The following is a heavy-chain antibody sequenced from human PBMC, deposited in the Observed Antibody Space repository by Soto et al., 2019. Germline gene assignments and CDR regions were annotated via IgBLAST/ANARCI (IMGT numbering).Heavy chain of an antibody. CDR1: GGSISSSNG. CDR3: AREVSGYCSGGSCYSHWFDP. V-gene: IGHV4-4*02. CDR2: IYHSGST. D-gene: IGHD2-15*01. J-gene: IGHJ5*02. Sequence: SETLSLTCAVSGGSISSSNGWSWVRQPPGKGLEWIGEIYHSGSTYYNPSLKSRVTISVDTSKNQFSLKLSSVTAADTAVYYCAREVSGYCSGGSCYSHWFDPWGQGTLVTVSS.